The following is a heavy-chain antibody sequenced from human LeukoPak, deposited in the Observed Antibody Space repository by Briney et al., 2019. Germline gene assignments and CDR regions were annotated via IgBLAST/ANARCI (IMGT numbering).Heavy chain of an antibody. CDR2: IYYSGST. CDR1: GGSISSSSYY. D-gene: IGHD3-10*01. Sequence: PSETLSLTCTVSGGSISSSSYYWGWIRQPPGKGLEWIGSIYYSGSTNYNPSLKSRVTISVDTSKNQFSLKLSSVTAADTAVYYCAGPLLLWFGELLSPDFGAFDIWGQGTMVTVSS. J-gene: IGHJ3*02. CDR3: AGPLLLWFGELLSPDFGAFDI. V-gene: IGHV4-39*07.